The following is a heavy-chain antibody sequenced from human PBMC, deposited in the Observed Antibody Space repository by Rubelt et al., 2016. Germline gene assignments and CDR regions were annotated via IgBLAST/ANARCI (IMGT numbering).Heavy chain of an antibody. CDR3: VRGGYDNGIFDL. Sequence: EVQLVESGGGLVQPGGSLRLSCAASGFIVRDNYMSWVRPTPGKGLEWASVIYSGGTTYYADSVRGRFTISRDNTKNTLYLQMNILRAEDTAVYYCVRGGYDNGIFDLWGQGTLVTVSS. CDR1: GFIVRDNY. J-gene: IGHJ4*02. CDR2: IYSGGTT. V-gene: IGHV3-66*01. D-gene: IGHD5-18*01.